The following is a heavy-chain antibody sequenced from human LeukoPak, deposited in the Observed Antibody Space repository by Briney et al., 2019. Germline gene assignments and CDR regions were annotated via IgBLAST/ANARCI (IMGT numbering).Heavy chain of an antibody. CDR3: ARGDCTTTRCKTSPFDY. V-gene: IGHV3-53*01. Sequence: GGSLRLSCAASGFTVSSNYMSWVGQAPGKGLECVSDIYSDGNTYYADSVKGRFTISRDNAKNTLYLQMKTLRADDTAVYYCARGDCTTTRCKTSPFDYWGQGTLVTVSS. CDR1: GFTVSSNY. CDR2: IYSDGNT. D-gene: IGHD2-2*01. J-gene: IGHJ4*02.